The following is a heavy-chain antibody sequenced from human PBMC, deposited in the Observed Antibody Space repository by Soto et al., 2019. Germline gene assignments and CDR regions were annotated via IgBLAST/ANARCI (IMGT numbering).Heavy chain of an antibody. J-gene: IGHJ6*03. D-gene: IGHD3-10*01. V-gene: IGHV1-24*01. CDR1: GYTLTELS. Sequence: QVQLVQSGAEVKKPGASVKVSCKVSGYTLTELSMHWVRQAPGKGLEWMGGFDPEDGETIYAQEFQGRVTMTEDTSTDTAYMELSSLRSEDMAVYYCATSYYYGSGSYYNKNYYYYYYMDVWGKGTTVTVSS. CDR3: ATSYYYGSGSYYNKNYYYYYYMDV. CDR2: FDPEDGET.